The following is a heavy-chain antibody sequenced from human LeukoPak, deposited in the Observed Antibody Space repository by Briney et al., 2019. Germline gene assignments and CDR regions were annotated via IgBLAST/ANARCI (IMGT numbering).Heavy chain of an antibody. CDR2: IYYSGST. CDR3: ARLPDCSSTTCLNDK. CDR1: GGSISSYY. J-gene: IGHJ4*02. D-gene: IGHD2-2*01. V-gene: IGHV4-59*08. Sequence: SETLSLTCTVSGGSISSYYWSWIRQPPGKGLEWIGYIYYSGSTNYNPSLKSRVTISVDTSKSQFSLKLRSLTAADTAVYYCARLPDCSSTTCLNDKWGQGTLVTVSS.